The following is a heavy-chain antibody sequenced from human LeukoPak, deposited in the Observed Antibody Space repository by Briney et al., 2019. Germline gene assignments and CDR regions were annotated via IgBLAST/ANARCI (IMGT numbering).Heavy chain of an antibody. Sequence: GGSLRLSCAASGFTFDDYGMSWVRQGPGKGLEWVSGINWNGGSTGYADSVKGRFTISRDNAKNSLYLQMNSLRAEDTAVYYCTAVMGDDWFDPWGQGTLVTVSS. CDR2: INWNGGST. CDR1: GFTFDDYG. V-gene: IGHV3-20*04. D-gene: IGHD3-16*01. J-gene: IGHJ5*02. CDR3: TAVMGDDWFDP.